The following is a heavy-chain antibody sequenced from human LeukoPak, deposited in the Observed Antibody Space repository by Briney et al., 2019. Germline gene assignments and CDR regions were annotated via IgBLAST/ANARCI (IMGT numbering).Heavy chain of an antibody. CDR2: ISWNSGSI. Sequence: PSGGSLRLSGAASGFTFDDYAMHWVRQAPGKGLEWVSGISWNSGSIGYADSVKGRFTISRDNAKNTLYLQMNSLRAEDTAVYYCARSGGLQKFDYWGQGTLVTVSS. V-gene: IGHV3-9*01. CDR1: GFTFDDYA. D-gene: IGHD4-11*01. CDR3: ARSGGLQKFDY. J-gene: IGHJ4*02.